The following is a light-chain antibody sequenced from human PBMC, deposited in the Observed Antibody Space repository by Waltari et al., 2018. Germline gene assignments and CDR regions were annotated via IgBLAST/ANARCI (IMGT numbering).Light chain of an antibody. Sequence: ETVMTQSPATLSVSPGERATLSCRASPSVSSNLAWYQQTPGQAPRLLIYHASTRATGIPARFSGSGSGTEFTLTISSLQSEDIAIYYCQQYSNWPPYTFGQGTKLEIK. CDR1: PSVSSN. CDR3: QQYSNWPPYT. J-gene: IGKJ2*01. V-gene: IGKV3-15*01. CDR2: HAS.